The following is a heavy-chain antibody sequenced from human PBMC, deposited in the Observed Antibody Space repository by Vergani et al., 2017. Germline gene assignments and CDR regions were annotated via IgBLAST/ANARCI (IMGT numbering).Heavy chain of an antibody. J-gene: IGHJ4*02. CDR2: ISAYNGNT. CDR3: AREQILPSQGWELADTRYYFDY. CDR1: GYTFTSYG. Sequence: QFQLVQSGAEVKKPGASVKVSCKASGYTFTSYGISWVRQAPGQGLEWMGWISAYNGNTNYAQKLQGRVTMTTDTSTSTAYMELRSLRSDDTAVYYCAREQILPSQGWELADTRYYFDYWGQGTLVTVSS. V-gene: IGHV1-18*01. D-gene: IGHD1-26*01.